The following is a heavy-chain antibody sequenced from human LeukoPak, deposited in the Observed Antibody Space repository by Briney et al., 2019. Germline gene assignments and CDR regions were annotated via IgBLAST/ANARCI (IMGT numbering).Heavy chain of an antibody. CDR1: GYTFTSYG. Sequence: ASVKVSCKASGYTFTSYGISWVRQAPGQGLEWMGWISAYNGNTNYAQKLQGRVTMTTDTSTSTAYMELRSLRSDDTAVYYCARLIVVVPAAIPRQYYFDYWGQGTLVTVSS. CDR2: ISAYNGNT. V-gene: IGHV1-18*01. D-gene: IGHD2-2*01. CDR3: ARLIVVVPAAIPRQYYFDY. J-gene: IGHJ4*02.